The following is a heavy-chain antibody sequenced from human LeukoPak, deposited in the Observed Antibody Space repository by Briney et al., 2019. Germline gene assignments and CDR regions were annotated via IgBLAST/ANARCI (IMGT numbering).Heavy chain of an antibody. J-gene: IGHJ4*02. D-gene: IGHD3-22*01. CDR1: GFTFSSYE. V-gene: IGHV3-21*01. CDR2: FTRSGSYL. CDR3: ARDPDSSDS. Sequence: GGSLRLSCAASGFTFSSYEMNWVRQAPGKGLEWVSSFTRSGSYLYYADSVRGGFTISRDNAKNSLYLQMRSLIPEDTAVYYCARDPDSSDSWGQGTLVTVSS.